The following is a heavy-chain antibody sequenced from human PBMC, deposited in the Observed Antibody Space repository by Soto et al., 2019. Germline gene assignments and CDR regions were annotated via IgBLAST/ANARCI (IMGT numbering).Heavy chain of an antibody. D-gene: IGHD3-10*01. J-gene: IGHJ6*02. CDR1: GYTFTNYG. CDR3: AREGQAPYYSGGMDV. Sequence: QVQVVQSGDEVKKPGASVKVSCKASGYTFTNYGFSWVRQAPGQGLEWMGWISGYNGNTKYAEKFQGRVTMTTDTSTSTAQMELRRLRSDDTAVYYCAREGQAPYYSGGMDVWGQGTAVTVSS. V-gene: IGHV1-18*01. CDR2: ISGYNGNT.